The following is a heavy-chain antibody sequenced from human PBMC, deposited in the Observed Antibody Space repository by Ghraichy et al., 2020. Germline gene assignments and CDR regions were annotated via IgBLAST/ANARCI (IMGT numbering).Heavy chain of an antibody. V-gene: IGHV2-70*11. CDR2: IDWDDDK. J-gene: IGHJ3*02. CDR1: GFSLSTSGMC. CDR3: ARLYGDYNSHDAFDI. Sequence: SGPTLVKPTQTLTLTCTFSGFSLSTSGMCVSWIRQPPGKALEWLARIDWDDDKYYSTSLKTRLTISKDTSKNQVVLTMTNMDPVDTATYYCARLYGDYNSHDAFDIWGQGTMVTVSS. D-gene: IGHD4-17*01.